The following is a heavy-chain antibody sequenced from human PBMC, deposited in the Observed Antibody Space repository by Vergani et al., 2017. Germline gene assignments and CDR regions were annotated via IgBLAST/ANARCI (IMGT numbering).Heavy chain of an antibody. CDR2: INNRGVAK. CDR3: AKDDSSSERFLDS. D-gene: IGHD6-13*01. J-gene: IGHJ4*02. CDR1: AFKFYSYT. V-gene: IGHV3-23*01. Sequence: EVQLLESGGGLVQPGGSLRLSCEAFAFKFYSYTMTWVRQAPGKGLEWVSFINNRGVAKYYADAVKGRFTISRDNSKNMYLQMNSLRVEDTAIYYCAKDDSSSERFLDSWGQGSLVTVSS.